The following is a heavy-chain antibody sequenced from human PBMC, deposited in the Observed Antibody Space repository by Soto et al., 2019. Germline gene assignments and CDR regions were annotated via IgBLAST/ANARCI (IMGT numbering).Heavy chain of an antibody. CDR3: AAGSDYDIYLDY. Sequence: QMQLVQSGPEVKKPGTSVKVSCKASGFTFTSSAVQWVRQARGQRLEWIGWIVVGSGNTNYAQKFQERVTITRDMSTSTAYMELSSLRSEDTAVYYCAAGSDYDIYLDYWGQGTLVTVSS. D-gene: IGHD3-9*01. CDR1: GFTFTSSA. V-gene: IGHV1-58*01. J-gene: IGHJ4*02. CDR2: IVVGSGNT.